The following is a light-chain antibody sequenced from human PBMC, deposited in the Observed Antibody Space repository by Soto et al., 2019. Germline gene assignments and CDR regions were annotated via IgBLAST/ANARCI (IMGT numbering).Light chain of an antibody. CDR2: DVS. CDR1: SSDVGGYNY. J-gene: IGLJ1*01. CDR3: SSHAPHITPV. V-gene: IGLV2-14*01. Sequence: QSVLTQPASVSGSPGQSITISCTGTSSDVGGYNYVSWYQQYPGKAPKLMIYDVSNRPSGVSNRFSGSKSGNTASLTISGLQAEDEADHYCSSHAPHITPVFGTGTKVTVL.